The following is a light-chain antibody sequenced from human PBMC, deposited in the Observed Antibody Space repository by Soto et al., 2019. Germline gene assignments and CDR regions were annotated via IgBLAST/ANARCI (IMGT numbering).Light chain of an antibody. CDR1: QSLVHSDGNTY. CDR3: MQATHSPWA. Sequence: DIVLTQAPLSSPVTLGQPASIYCRSSQSLVHSDGNTYLSWLHQRPGQPPRLLIYKISKRFSGVPDRFSGSGAGTDFILTTTRVEAEDVGVYYCMQATHSPWAFGQGTKVEIK. V-gene: IGKV2-24*01. CDR2: KIS. J-gene: IGKJ1*01.